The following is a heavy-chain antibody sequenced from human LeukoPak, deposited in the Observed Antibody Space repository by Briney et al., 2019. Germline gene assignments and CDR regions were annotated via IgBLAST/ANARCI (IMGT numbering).Heavy chain of an antibody. J-gene: IGHJ4*02. CDR1: GFTFSSYG. V-gene: IGHV3-7*03. CDR2: IKEDGTET. CDR3: AKEGRSLQTY. D-gene: IGHD5-24*01. Sequence: GGSLRLSCAASGFTFSSYGMHWVRQAPGKGLEWVANIKEDGTETYYVDSVKGRFTISRDNAKNSLYLQMNSLRVEDTAVYYCAKEGRSLQTYWGQGTLVTVSS.